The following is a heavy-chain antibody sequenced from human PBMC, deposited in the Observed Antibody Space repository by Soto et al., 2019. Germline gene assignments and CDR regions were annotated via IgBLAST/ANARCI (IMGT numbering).Heavy chain of an antibody. D-gene: IGHD5-18*01. V-gene: IGHV3-73*02. CDR1: GFTFSGSA. CDR3: ASDTARVDYGMDV. CDR2: IRSKANSYAT. Sequence: EVQLVESGGGLVQPGGSLKLSCAASGFTFSGSAMHWVRQASGKGLEWVGRIRSKANSYATAYAASVKGRFTISRDDSKNTAYLQMNSLKTEDTAVYYCASDTARVDYGMDVWGQGTTVTVSS. J-gene: IGHJ6*02.